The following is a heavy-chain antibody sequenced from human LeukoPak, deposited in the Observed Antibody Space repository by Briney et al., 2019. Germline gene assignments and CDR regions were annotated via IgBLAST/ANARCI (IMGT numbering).Heavy chain of an antibody. Sequence: GGSLRLSCAASGFTFSSYGMHWVRQAPGKGLEWVSSISSSSSYIYYADSVKGRFTISRDNARNSLYLQMNSLRAEDTAVYYCARGVVVIKASYYFDYWGQGTLVTVSS. J-gene: IGHJ4*02. CDR3: ARGVVVIKASYYFDY. V-gene: IGHV3-21*01. D-gene: IGHD3-22*01. CDR1: GFTFSSYG. CDR2: ISSSSSYI.